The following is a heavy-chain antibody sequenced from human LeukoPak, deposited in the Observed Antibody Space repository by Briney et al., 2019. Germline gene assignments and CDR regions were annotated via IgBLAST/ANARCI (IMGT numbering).Heavy chain of an antibody. CDR3: ARALYGDYRLLALPFGY. CDR2: ISSSSSTI. J-gene: IGHJ4*02. CDR1: GFTFSSYS. Sequence: PGGSLRLSCAASGFTFSSYSMNWVRQAPGKGLEWVSYISSSSSTIYYADSVKGRFTISRDNAKNSLYLQMNSLRAEDRDVYYCARALYGDYRLLALPFGYWGQGTLVTVSS. V-gene: IGHV3-48*01. D-gene: IGHD4-17*01.